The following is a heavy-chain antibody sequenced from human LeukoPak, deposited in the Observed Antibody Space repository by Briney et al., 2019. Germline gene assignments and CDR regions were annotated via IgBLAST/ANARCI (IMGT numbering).Heavy chain of an antibody. V-gene: IGHV3-23*01. Sequence: GGSLRLSCTASGFTFSSYAMSGVRQAPGKGLEGVSAISGSGGSTYYADSVKGRFTISRDNSKNTLYLQMNSLRAEDTDVYYCAKDGYFDIWGQGTMVTVSS. D-gene: IGHD6-13*01. CDR3: AKDGYFDI. CDR2: ISGSGGST. CDR1: GFTFSSYA. J-gene: IGHJ3*02.